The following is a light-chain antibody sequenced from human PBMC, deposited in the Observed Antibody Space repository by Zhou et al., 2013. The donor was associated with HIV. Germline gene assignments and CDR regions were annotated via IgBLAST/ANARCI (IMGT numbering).Light chain of an antibody. V-gene: IGKV3-20*01. CDR2: GAS. CDR3: QQAVSFPLT. CDR1: QTVISPF. Sequence: EIVLTQSPATLSLSPGVRATLSCRASQTVISPFVAWYQQKPGQAPRVLIYGASSRATGIPDRFSGSGSGTDYTLTITGLQPEDFATYYCQQAVSFPLTFGGGTKVE. J-gene: IGKJ4*01.